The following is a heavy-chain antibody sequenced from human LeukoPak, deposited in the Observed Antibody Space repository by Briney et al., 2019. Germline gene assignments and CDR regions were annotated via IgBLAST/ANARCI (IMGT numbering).Heavy chain of an antibody. CDR2: ISGSGGCT. D-gene: IGHD5-24*01. CDR3: ANHRWLQLLDYFDY. CDR1: GFTFSSYA. V-gene: IGHV3-23*01. Sequence: GGSLRLSCAASGFTFSSYAMSWVRQAPGKGLEWVSAISGSGGCTYYADYVKGRFTISRDNSKHTLYLQMNSLRAEATAVYYCANHRWLQLLDYFDYWGQGTLVTVSS. J-gene: IGHJ4*02.